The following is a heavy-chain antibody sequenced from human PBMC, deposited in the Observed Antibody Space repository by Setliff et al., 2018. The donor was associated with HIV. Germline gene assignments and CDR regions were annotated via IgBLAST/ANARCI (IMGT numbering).Heavy chain of an antibody. J-gene: IGHJ4*02. V-gene: IGHV4-31*03. D-gene: IGHD6-6*01. CDR1: GVSVGSGDYY. Sequence: SETLSLTCSVSGVSVGSGDYYWHWIRQHPEKALEWIGYIFHSGDTYYNPSLKNRISMSVDTSKNQFSLELTSLIAADTAVYYCATRPRIAARPFDYWGQGMLVTVSS. CDR2: IFHSGDT. CDR3: ATRPRIAARPFDY.